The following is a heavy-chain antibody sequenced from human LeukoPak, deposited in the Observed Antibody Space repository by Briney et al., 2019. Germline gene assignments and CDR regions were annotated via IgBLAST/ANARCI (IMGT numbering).Heavy chain of an antibody. V-gene: IGHV3-48*03. D-gene: IGHD6-13*01. CDR3: ARDVIAAAGIDWFDP. J-gene: IGHJ5*02. CDR1: GFTFSSYE. CDR2: ISSSGSTI. Sequence: GGSLRLSCAASGFTFSSYEMNWVRQAPGKGLEWVSYISSSGSTIYYADSVKGRFTISRDNAKNSLYLQMNSLRAEDTAVYYCARDVIAAAGIDWFDPWGQGTLVTVSP.